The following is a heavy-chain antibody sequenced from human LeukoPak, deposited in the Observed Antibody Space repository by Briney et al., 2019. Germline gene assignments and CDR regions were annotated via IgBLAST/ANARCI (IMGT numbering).Heavy chain of an antibody. Sequence: GSVKVSCKTSGYSFTDYYMHWVRQAPGQGLEWKGWINPNSGGTSSAQKFQGRVTMTRDTSITTVYMEMSWLTSDDTAIYYCARADRLHGGPYLIGPWGQGTLVTVSS. CDR2: INPNSGGT. D-gene: IGHD2-21*01. CDR1: GYSFTDYY. V-gene: IGHV1-2*02. CDR3: ARADRLHGGPYLIGP. J-gene: IGHJ5*02.